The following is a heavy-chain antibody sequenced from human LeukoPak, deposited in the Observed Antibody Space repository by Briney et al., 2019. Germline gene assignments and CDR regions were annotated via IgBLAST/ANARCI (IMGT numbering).Heavy chain of an antibody. D-gene: IGHD3/OR15-3a*01. CDR2: IYSGGST. CDR3: AGGSVGLDKIDD. V-gene: IGHV3-66*02. Sequence: PGGSLRLSCTASGFIVSYSYMSWVRHAPGEGLEWVSLIYSGGSTFYSDSVKGRFTISRDNSKKTLYLQMNSLRVEDTAVYFCAGGSVGLDKIDDWGQGTLVTVSS. CDR1: GFIVSYSY. J-gene: IGHJ4*02.